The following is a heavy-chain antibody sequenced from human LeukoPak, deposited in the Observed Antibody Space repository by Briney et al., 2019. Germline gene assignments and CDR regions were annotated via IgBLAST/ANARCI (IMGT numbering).Heavy chain of an antibody. D-gene: IGHD3-10*01. CDR2: ISVSASPT. Sequence: GGSLRLSCAASGFTFSNYEMTWVRQAPGKGLEWVSYISVSASPTYYADSVKGRFTISRDNAKNSLYLQMNSLRAEDTAVYYCARKSGDLDYWGQGTLVTVSS. CDR3: ARKSGDLDY. V-gene: IGHV3-48*03. J-gene: IGHJ4*02. CDR1: GFTFSNYE.